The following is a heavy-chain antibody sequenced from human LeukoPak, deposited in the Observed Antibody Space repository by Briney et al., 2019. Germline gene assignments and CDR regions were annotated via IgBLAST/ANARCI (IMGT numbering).Heavy chain of an antibody. D-gene: IGHD5-12*01. CDR3: ARGSIVVTRGAFDI. J-gene: IGHJ3*02. V-gene: IGHV4-38-2*02. CDR2: IYHSGST. Sequence: SETLSLTCTVSGYSISSGYYWGWIRQPPGKGLEWIGSIYHSGSTSYNPSLKSRVTISVDTSENQFSLKLSSVTAADTAVYYCARGSIVVTRGAFDIWGQGTMVTVSS. CDR1: GYSISSGYY.